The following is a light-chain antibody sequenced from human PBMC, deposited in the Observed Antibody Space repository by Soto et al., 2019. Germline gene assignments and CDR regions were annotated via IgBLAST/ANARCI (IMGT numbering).Light chain of an antibody. J-gene: IGKJ3*01. CDR1: QNIYSN. CDR2: GAS. Sequence: HSPSTLSVSPGEMSTFSLRASQNIYSNIAWYQQRPGQAPRLLIYGASSRATGIPDRFSGSGSGTDFTLTISRLEPEDFAVYYCQQYGSSPFTFGPGTKVDIK. CDR3: QQYGSSPFT. V-gene: IGKV3-20*01.